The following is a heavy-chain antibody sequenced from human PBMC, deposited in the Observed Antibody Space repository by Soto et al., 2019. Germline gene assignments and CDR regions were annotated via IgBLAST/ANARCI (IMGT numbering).Heavy chain of an antibody. CDR3: ARDDYGQDNWFDP. D-gene: IGHD4-17*01. CDR2: ISYYGSNK. Sequence: PGGSLRLSCAASGFTLSSNTMHWVRQAPGKGLEWVAVISYYGSNKYYADSVKGRFTISRDNSKNTLYLQMNSLRAEDTAVYYCARDDYGQDNWFDPWGQGTLVTVSS. CDR1: GFTLSSNT. J-gene: IGHJ5*02. V-gene: IGHV3-30-3*01.